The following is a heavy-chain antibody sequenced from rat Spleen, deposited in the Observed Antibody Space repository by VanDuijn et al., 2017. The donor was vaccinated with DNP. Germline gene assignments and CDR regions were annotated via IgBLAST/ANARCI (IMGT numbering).Heavy chain of an antibody. CDR2: IIYDGSRT. CDR3: ARHMDTGPYYAMDV. J-gene: IGHJ4*01. D-gene: IGHD4-1*01. CDR1: GFTFSDYN. Sequence: EVQLVESGGGLVQPGRSLKLSCAASGFTFSDYNMAWVRQAPKKGLEWVATIIYDGSRTYYRDSVKGRFTISRDNAKSTLYLQMDSLRSEDTATYYCARHMDTGPYYAMDVWGRGISVTVSS. V-gene: IGHV5S10*01.